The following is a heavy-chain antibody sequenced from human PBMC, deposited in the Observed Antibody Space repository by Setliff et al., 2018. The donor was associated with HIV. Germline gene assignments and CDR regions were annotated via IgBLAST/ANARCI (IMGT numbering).Heavy chain of an antibody. CDR3: ARGKTWLRFLDY. D-gene: IGHD5-12*01. J-gene: IGHJ4*02. CDR1: GGTFSLYA. V-gene: IGHV1-18*01. CDR2: INTHSGYT. Sequence: GASVKVSCKAAGGTFSLYAINWVRQAPGQGLEWMGWINTHSGYTNYAQNVQGRVTVTMDTSTSTAYMELRSLKSDDTAVYYCARGKTWLRFLDYWGQGTLVTVSS.